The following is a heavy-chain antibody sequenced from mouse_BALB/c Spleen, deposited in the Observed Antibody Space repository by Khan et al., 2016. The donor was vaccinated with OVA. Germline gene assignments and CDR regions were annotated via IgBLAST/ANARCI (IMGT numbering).Heavy chain of an antibody. V-gene: IGHV5-6*01. D-gene: IGHD1-1*02. CDR3: ARLAYYYNSEGFAY. CDR1: GFTFSTYG. CDR2: VSTGGSYT. Sequence: EVQRVESGGDLVKPGGSLKLSCAASGFTFSTYGMSWVRQTPDKRLEWVATVSTGGSYTYSTDTEKGRFTISRDNAKNTLYLQMSSLKSEDTAMFYCARLAYYYNSEGFAYWGQGTLVTVSA. J-gene: IGHJ3*01.